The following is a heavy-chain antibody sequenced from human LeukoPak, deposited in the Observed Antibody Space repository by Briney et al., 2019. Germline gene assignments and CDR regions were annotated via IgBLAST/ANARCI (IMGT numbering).Heavy chain of an antibody. CDR1: GGTFSSYA. CDR3: ARDWDGISNYFDY. Sequence: SVKVSGRASGGTFSSYAISWVRQAPGQGREWMGGIIPIFGTANYAQKFQGRVTITADESTTTAYMELSSLRSEDTAVYYCARDWDGISNYFDYWGQGTLVTVSS. CDR2: IIPIFGTA. D-gene: IGHD5-24*01. J-gene: IGHJ4*02. V-gene: IGHV1-69*01.